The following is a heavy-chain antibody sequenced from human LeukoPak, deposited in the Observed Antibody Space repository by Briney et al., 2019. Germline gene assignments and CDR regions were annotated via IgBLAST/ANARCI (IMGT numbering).Heavy chain of an antibody. J-gene: IGHJ4*02. CDR1: GYIFTSYG. CDR3: ARGLATSDSTFDY. V-gene: IGHV1-18*01. D-gene: IGHD6-13*01. Sequence: ASVKVSCKASGYIFTSYGITWVRRAAGQGLEWMGWISTYNGNTNYAQNIQGRVTLTTDTSTTTAYLELRSLRSDDTAVYYCARGLATSDSTFDYWGQGTQVSVSS. CDR2: ISTYNGNT.